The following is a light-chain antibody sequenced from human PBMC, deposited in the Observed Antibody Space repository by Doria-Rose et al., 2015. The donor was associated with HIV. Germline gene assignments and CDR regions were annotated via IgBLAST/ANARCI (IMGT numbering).Light chain of an antibody. CDR3: HQYGTSWT. J-gene: IGKJ1*01. CDR2: DGS. V-gene: IGKV3-20*01. Sequence: TQSPGTLSLSPGERATLSCRASQSFSSTYLAWYQQKPGQAPSLLIYDGSTRATGIPDRFSASGSGTDFTLTINSLEPEDFALYYCHQYGTSWTFGQGTKVE. CDR1: QSFSSTY.